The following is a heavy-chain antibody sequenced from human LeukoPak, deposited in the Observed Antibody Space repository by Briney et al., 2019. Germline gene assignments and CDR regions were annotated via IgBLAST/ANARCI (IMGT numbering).Heavy chain of an antibody. Sequence: GGSLRLSCAASGFTFSSYAMSWVRQAPGKGLEWVSAISSSGGSTYYADSVKGRFTISRDNSKNTLYLQMNSLRAEDTAVYYCAKGEYYDFWSGYSSDYWGQGTLVTVSS. CDR3: AKGEYYDFWSGYSSDY. CDR2: ISSSGGST. D-gene: IGHD3-3*01. V-gene: IGHV3-23*01. J-gene: IGHJ4*02. CDR1: GFTFSSYA.